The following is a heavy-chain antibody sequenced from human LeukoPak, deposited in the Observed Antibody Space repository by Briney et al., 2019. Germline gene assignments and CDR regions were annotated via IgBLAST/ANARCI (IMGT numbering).Heavy chain of an antibody. Sequence: SETLSLTCAVSGDSFSSHYWTWIRQAPGRGLEWIGYISYIGTTNYNPSLKSRVAISIDTSKNQFSLKLTSVTTADTAVYYCARDLVTVTKGFGIWGLGTMVSVSS. CDR2: ISYIGTT. D-gene: IGHD4-17*01. CDR3: ARDLVTVTKGFGI. V-gene: IGHV4-59*11. CDR1: GDSFSSHY. J-gene: IGHJ3*02.